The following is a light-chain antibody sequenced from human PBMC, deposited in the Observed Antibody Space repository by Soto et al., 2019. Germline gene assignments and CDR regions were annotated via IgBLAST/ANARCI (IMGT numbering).Light chain of an antibody. J-gene: IGKJ5*01. CDR1: QDITNY. V-gene: IGKV1-33*01. CDR3: QHYDHPPIT. CDR2: DAS. Sequence: DIHMSQSPSSLSASVGYRFTITSEASQDITNYLNWYQQKPGRAPRLLLYDASSLETGVPSRFSGSGSGTDFTLTISSLQPEDVETYYCQHYDHPPITFGQGTRLEIK.